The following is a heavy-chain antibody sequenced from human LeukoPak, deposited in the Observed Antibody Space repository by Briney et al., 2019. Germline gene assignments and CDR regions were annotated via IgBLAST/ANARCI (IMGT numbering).Heavy chain of an antibody. Sequence: SETLSLTCSVSGGSISSSAYYWGWIRQPPGKGLEWIASIYSSGNSYYNPSLKSRVTISIDTSKNQFSLKLSSVTAADTAVYYCARDLINSRHFDYWGQGTLVTVSS. CDR3: ARDLINSRHFDY. D-gene: IGHD1-1*01. J-gene: IGHJ4*02. CDR2: IYSSGNS. CDR1: GGSISSSAYY. V-gene: IGHV4-39*02.